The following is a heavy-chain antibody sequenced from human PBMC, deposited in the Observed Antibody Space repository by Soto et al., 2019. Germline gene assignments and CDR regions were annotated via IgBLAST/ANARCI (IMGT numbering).Heavy chain of an antibody. J-gene: IGHJ4*02. V-gene: IGHV3-23*01. CDR1: GFTFGSYA. CDR3: SKQTNESHDGGDHYDS. CDR2: ITGAGDYT. D-gene: IGHD1-1*01. Sequence: EVQLLESWGIWVQPGGSLRLSCAASGFTFGSYAMHGVRQAPGKGLELVSSITGAGDYTFYADSVKGRFTISRDNSKDERHRQKNTLRADVAAVYYCSKQTNESHDGGDHYDSWGQGTQVTVS.